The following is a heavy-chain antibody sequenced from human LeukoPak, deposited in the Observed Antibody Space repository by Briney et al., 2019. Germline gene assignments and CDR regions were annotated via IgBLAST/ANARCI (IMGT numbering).Heavy chain of an antibody. V-gene: IGHV3-74*01. D-gene: IGHD1-14*01. J-gene: IGHJ4*02. CDR2: INSDGSST. Sequence: GGSLRLSCAASGFTFSSYLMHWVRQAPGKGLLWVSRINSDGSSTSYADSVKGRITISRDNAKNPLYLQMSSLRAEDTAVYYCARMSSPINFDYWGQGTLVTVSS. CDR1: GFTFSSYL. CDR3: ARMSSPINFDY.